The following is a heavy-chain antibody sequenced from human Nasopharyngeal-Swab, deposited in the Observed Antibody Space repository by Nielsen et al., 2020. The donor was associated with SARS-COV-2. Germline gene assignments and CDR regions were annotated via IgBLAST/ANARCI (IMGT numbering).Heavy chain of an antibody. CDR1: GFTFSSYD. CDR3: ARASFAGTYYYYYGMDV. Sequence: ESLKISCAASGFTFSSYDMHWVRQATGKGLEWVSAIGTAGDTYYPGSVKGRFTISRENAKNSLYLQMNSLRAGDTAVYYCARASFAGTYYYYYGMDVWGQGTTVTVSS. D-gene: IGHD3-16*01. V-gene: IGHV3-13*01. CDR2: IGTAGDT. J-gene: IGHJ6*02.